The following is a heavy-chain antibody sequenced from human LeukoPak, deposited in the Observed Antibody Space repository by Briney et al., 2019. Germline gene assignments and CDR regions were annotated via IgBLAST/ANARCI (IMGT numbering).Heavy chain of an antibody. Sequence: ASVKVSCKASGGTFSSYAISWVRQAPGQGLEWMGGIIPIFGTANYAQKFQGRVTITADKSTSTAYMELSSLRSEDTAVYYCARVVNGDYKPKYYFDYWGQGTLVTVSS. D-gene: IGHD4-17*01. CDR2: IIPIFGTA. CDR3: ARVVNGDYKPKYYFDY. V-gene: IGHV1-69*06. CDR1: GGTFSSYA. J-gene: IGHJ4*02.